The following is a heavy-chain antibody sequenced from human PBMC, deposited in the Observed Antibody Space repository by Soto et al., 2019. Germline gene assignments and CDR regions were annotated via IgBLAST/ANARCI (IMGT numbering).Heavy chain of an antibody. Sequence: ASVKVSCKASGYDFTAYDINWVRQASGQGLEWMGWMNPINGATGTARRFQGRVSLSRNTATGTAYLELTSLRSDDTAAYYCGRGPSPRAPAGGTPYYYAMDVWGQGTKVTVSS. J-gene: IGHJ6*02. V-gene: IGHV1-8*02. CDR3: GRGPSPRAPAGGTPYYYAMDV. D-gene: IGHD6-13*01. CDR1: GYDFTAYD. CDR2: MNPINGAT.